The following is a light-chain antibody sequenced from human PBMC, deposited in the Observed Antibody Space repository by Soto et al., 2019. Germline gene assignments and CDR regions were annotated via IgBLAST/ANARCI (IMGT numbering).Light chain of an antibody. J-gene: IGKJ4*01. CDR2: WAS. CDR1: QSVFYSSNNNNF. CDR3: QQYYSNPPT. Sequence: DIVMTQSPDSLAVSLDERATINCKSSQSVFYSSNNNNFLAWYQQKPGQPPKLLIYWASTRKSGVPDRFSASGSGADFTLTISSLQAEDVAVYYCQQYYSNPPTFGGGTKVEIK. V-gene: IGKV4-1*01.